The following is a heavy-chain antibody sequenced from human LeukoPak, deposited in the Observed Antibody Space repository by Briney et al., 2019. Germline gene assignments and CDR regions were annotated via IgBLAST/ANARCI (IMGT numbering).Heavy chain of an antibody. J-gene: IGHJ4*02. CDR1: GFTFSSYW. Sequence: GGSLRLSCAASGFTFSSYWMSWVRQAPGKGLEWVAVISYDGSNKYYADSVKGRFTISRDNSKNTLYLQMNSLRAEDTAVYYCAKVGYSYGSGENYFDYWGQGTLVTVSS. D-gene: IGHD5-18*01. V-gene: IGHV3-30*18. CDR2: ISYDGSNK. CDR3: AKVGYSYGSGENYFDY.